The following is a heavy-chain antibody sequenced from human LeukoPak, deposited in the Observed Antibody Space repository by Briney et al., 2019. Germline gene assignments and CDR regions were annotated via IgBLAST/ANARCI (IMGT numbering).Heavy chain of an antibody. CDR3: VTYYFDSSGPKKNY. V-gene: IGHV4-34*01. Sequence: SETLSLTCTVSGGSISSYYWSWIRQPPGKGLEWIGEINHSGSTSYNPSLKSRVTISVDTSKKQFSLKLSSVTAADTAVYYCVTYYFDSSGPKKNYWGQGTLVTVSS. CDR1: GGSISSYY. J-gene: IGHJ4*02. CDR2: INHSGST. D-gene: IGHD3-22*01.